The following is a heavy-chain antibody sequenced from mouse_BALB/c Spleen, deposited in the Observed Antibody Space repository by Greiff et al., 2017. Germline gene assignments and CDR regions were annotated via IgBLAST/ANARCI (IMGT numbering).Heavy chain of an antibody. V-gene: IGHV1-14*01. CDR1: GYTFTSYV. CDR2: INPYNDGT. Sequence: VQLKESGPELVKPGASVKMSCKASGYTFTSYVMHWVKQKPGQGLEWIGYINPYNDGTKYNEKFKGKATLTSDKSSSTAYMELSSLTSEDSAVYYCARNYYGSSYAMDYWGQGTSVTVSS. D-gene: IGHD1-1*01. CDR3: ARNYYGSSYAMDY. J-gene: IGHJ4*01.